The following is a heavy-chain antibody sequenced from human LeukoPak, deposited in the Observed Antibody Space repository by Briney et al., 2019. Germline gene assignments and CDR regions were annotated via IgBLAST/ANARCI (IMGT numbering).Heavy chain of an antibody. D-gene: IGHD3-3*01. V-gene: IGHV4-59*01. CDR2: IYYSGST. CDR1: GGSISSYY. J-gene: IGHJ3*02. CDR3: ARTTYYDFWSGWGAFDI. Sequence: SETLSLTCTVSGGSISSYYWSWIRQPPGKGLEWIGDIYYSGSTNYNPSLKSRVTISVDTSKNQFSLKLSSVTAADTAVYYCARTTYYDFWSGWGAFDIWGQGTMVTVSS.